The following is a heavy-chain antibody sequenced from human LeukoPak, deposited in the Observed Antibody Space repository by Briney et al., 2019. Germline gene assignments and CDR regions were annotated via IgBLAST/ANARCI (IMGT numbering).Heavy chain of an antibody. CDR2: IYYSGST. CDR1: GGSISSYY. CDR3: ARHDYGDYVGY. V-gene: IGHV4-59*01. J-gene: IGHJ4*02. D-gene: IGHD4-17*01. Sequence: SETLSLTCTVSGGSISSYYWSWIRQPPGKGLEWIGYIYYSGSTNYNPSLKSRVTISVDTSKNQFSLKLSSVTAADTAGYYCARHDYGDYVGYWGQGTLVTVSS.